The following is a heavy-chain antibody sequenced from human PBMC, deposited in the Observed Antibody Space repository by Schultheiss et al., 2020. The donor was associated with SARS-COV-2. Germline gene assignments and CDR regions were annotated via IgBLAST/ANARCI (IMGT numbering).Heavy chain of an antibody. CDR2: ISYDGSNK. CDR3: AKDMEKQLALYYYYGMDV. CDR1: GFTFSSYS. D-gene: IGHD6-13*01. Sequence: GGSLRLSCAASGFTFSSYSMNWVRQAPGKGLEWVAVISYDGSNKYYADSVKGRFTISRDNSKNTLYLQMNSLRAEDTAVYYCAKDMEKQLALYYYYGMDVWGQGTTVTVSS. V-gene: IGHV3-30*18. J-gene: IGHJ6*02.